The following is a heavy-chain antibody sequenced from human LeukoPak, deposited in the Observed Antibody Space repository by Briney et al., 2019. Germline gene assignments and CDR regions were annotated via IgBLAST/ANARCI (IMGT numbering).Heavy chain of an antibody. Sequence: GASVKVSCKASGGTLNSYVISWVRQAPGQGLEWMGGSIPISGTTNYAQKIQGRGTITADKSTSTAYTEPSILRSEDSAVSYCATLCCGSSYMDVWGKGTTVTVSS. CDR3: ATLCCGSSYMDV. CDR2: SIPISGTT. V-gene: IGHV1-69*06. CDR1: GGTLNSYV. J-gene: IGHJ6*03. D-gene: IGHD2-15*01.